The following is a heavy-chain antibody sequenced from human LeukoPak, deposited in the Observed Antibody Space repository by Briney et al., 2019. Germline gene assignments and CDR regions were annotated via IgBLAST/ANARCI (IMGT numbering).Heavy chain of an antibody. CDR2: ISSSGSTI. V-gene: IGHV3-48*03. Sequence: GGSLRLSCAASGFTFSSYEMNWVRQAPGKGLEWVSYISSSGSTIYYADSVKGRFTISRDNAKNSLYLQMNSLRAEDTALYYCARERGGYNFVSHYYYMDVWGKGTTVTVSS. J-gene: IGHJ6*03. CDR3: ARERGGYNFVSHYYYMDV. CDR1: GFTFSSYE. D-gene: IGHD5-24*01.